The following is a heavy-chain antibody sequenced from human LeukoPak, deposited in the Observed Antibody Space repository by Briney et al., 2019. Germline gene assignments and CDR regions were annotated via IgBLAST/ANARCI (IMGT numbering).Heavy chain of an antibody. J-gene: IGHJ3*02. CDR3: ARIVVPAASMAFDI. V-gene: IGHV4-59*01. CDR2: IYYSGST. D-gene: IGHD2-2*01. Sequence: SETLSLTCTVSGGSISSYYWSWIRQPPGKGLEWIGYIYYSGSTNYNPSLKSRVTISVDASKNQFSLKPSSVTAADTAVYYCARIVVPAASMAFDIWGQGTMVTVSS. CDR1: GGSISSYY.